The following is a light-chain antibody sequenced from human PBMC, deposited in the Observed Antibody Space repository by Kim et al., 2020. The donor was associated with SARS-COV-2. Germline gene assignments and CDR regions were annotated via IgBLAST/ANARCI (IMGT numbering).Light chain of an antibody. Sequence: VALGPTLRITCKGDSLRMYYATWYQQKTGQATILVIYGKNNRPSGIPDRFAGASSGNTASLTITGTQAGDEADYYCNARDSNDNVVFGGGTKLTVL. CDR2: GKN. CDR1: SLRMYY. CDR3: NARDSNDNVV. V-gene: IGLV3-19*01. J-gene: IGLJ2*01.